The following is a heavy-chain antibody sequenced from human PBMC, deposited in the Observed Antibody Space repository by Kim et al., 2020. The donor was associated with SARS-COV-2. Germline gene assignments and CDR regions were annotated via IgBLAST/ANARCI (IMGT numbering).Heavy chain of an antibody. V-gene: IGHV3-21*01. CDR2: ISSSSSYI. D-gene: IGHD2-15*01. CDR1: GFTFSSYS. CDR3: ARDIVVVVAATRYYYYGMDV. Sequence: GGSLRLSCAASGFTFSSYSMNWVRQAPGKGLEWVSSISSSSSYIYYADSVKGRFTISRDNAKNSLYLQMNSLRAEDTAVYYCARDIVVVVAATRYYYYGMDVWGQGTTVTVSS. J-gene: IGHJ6*02.